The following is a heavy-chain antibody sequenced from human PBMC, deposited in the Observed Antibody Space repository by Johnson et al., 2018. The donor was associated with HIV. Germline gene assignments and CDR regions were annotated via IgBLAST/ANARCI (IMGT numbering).Heavy chain of an antibody. D-gene: IGHD3-3*01. Sequence: QVLLVESVGGVVQPGRSLRLSCIASGFTFSTYGMHWVRQAPGKGLQWVALLSYDGNNKYYSDPVQGRFTISRDNSKNTLYLHMNNLTAEDTAVYHCAKGYYDASFGLDMWGQGTMVIVSS. CDR3: AKGYYDASFGLDM. CDR2: LSYDGNNK. J-gene: IGHJ3*02. V-gene: IGHV3-30*18. CDR1: GFTFSTYG.